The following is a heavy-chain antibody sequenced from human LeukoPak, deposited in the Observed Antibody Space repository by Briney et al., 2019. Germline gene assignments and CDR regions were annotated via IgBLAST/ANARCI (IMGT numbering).Heavy chain of an antibody. Sequence: PGGSLRLSCAASGFTFSDYYMSWIRQAPGKGLEWISYIGSSGSPIYYADSVKGRFTISRDNAKNSLYLQMNSLRAEDTAVYYCARDVHGGAFDYWGQGTLVTVSS. CDR3: ARDVHGGAFDY. J-gene: IGHJ4*02. D-gene: IGHD4-23*01. CDR1: GFTFSDYY. V-gene: IGHV3-11*04. CDR2: IGSSGSPI.